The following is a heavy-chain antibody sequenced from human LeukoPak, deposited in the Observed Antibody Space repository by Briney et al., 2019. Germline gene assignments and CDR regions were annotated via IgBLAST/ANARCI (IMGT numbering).Heavy chain of an antibody. J-gene: IGHJ4*02. CDR1: GYTFTSYG. D-gene: IGHD3-3*01. CDR3: ARSELIFGVVTNFDY. Sequence: ASVKVSCKASGYTFTSYGISWVRQAPGQGLEWMGWTSAYNGNTNYAQKLQGRVTMTTDTSTSTAYMELRSLRSDDPAVYYCARSELIFGVVTNFDYWGQGTLVTVSS. V-gene: IGHV1-18*01. CDR2: TSAYNGNT.